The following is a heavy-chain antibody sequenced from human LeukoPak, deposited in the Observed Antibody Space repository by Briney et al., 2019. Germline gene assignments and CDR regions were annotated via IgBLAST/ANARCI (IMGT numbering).Heavy chain of an antibody. J-gene: IGHJ4*02. Sequence: PGGSLRLSCAASGFTFSSYAMSWVRQAPGKGLEWVSAISGSGGSTYYADSAKGRFTISRDNSKNTLYLQMNSLRAEDTAVYYCAKGYDFWSGYWVVDYWGQGTLVTVSS. CDR3: AKGYDFWSGYWVVDY. CDR2: ISGSGGST. D-gene: IGHD3-3*01. V-gene: IGHV3-23*01. CDR1: GFTFSSYA.